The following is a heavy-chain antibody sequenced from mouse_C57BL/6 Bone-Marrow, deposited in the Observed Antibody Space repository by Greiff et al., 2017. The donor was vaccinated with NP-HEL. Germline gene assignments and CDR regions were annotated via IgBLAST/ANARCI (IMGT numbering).Heavy chain of an antibody. D-gene: IGHD1-1*01. Sequence: EVQLQESGPGMVKPSQSLSLTCTVTGYSITSGYDWHWIRHFPGNKLEWMGYISYSGSTNYNPSLKSRISITHATSKNHFFLKLNSLTTEDTATYYCARDEPSSSYWYFDVWGTGTTGTVSS. V-gene: IGHV3-1*01. J-gene: IGHJ1*03. CDR3: ARDEPSSSYWYFDV. CDR2: ISYSGST. CDR1: GYSITSGYD.